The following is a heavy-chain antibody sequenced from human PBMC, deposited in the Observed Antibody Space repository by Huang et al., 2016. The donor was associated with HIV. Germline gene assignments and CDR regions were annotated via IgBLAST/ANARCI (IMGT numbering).Heavy chain of an antibody. J-gene: IGHJ5*02. V-gene: IGHV3-11*01. Sequence: QVQLVESGGGLVKPEGSLRLSCAASGFTFSDYYMAWIRPDPGKGLEGISYISNTGDTIYYADSGRDRFTISRDNAKKSLSLQINSLRADDTAVYYCARGRYRLHPWGQGALVVVSS. CDR1: GFTFSDYY. CDR3: ARGRYRLHP. CDR2: ISNTGDTI. D-gene: IGHD2-15*01.